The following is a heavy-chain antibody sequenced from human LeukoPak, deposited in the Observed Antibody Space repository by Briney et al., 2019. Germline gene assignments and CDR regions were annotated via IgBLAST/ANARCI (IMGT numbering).Heavy chain of an antibody. D-gene: IGHD3-22*01. CDR3: ARSGYYYGFDY. V-gene: IGHV1-2*04. J-gene: IGHJ4*02. CDR2: INLNSGGT. Sequence: GASVKVSCKAPEYTFTGYYMHWVRQAPGQGLEWMGWINLNSGGTNYAQKFQGWVTMTRDTSISTAYMELSRLRSDDTAVYYCARSGYYYGFDYWGQGTLVTVSS. CDR1: EYTFTGYY.